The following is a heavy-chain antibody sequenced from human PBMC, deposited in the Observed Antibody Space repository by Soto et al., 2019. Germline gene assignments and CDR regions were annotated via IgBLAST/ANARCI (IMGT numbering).Heavy chain of an antibody. CDR3: AHSPWGAAPDY. D-gene: IGHD3-16*01. CDR1: GFSVSARGVG. J-gene: IGHJ4*02. Sequence: SGPYAGEPTQTLTLTWALSGFSVSARGVGVGWIRQPPGKALEWLAIIYWNDDKLYRPSLQSRLTITKDTSKNQVVLTMTNMDPVDTATYYCAHSPWGAAPDYWGQGTPVTVSS. V-gene: IGHV2-5*01. CDR2: IYWNDDK.